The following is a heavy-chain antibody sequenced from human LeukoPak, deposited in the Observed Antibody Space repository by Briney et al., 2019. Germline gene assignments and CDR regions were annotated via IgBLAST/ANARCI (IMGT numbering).Heavy chain of an antibody. V-gene: IGHV1-2*02. CDR2: ISPNSGDT. J-gene: IGHJ5*02. D-gene: IGHD2-21*01. CDR3: ARSDSYTWFDP. CDR1: GYTFTGYY. Sequence: GASVKLSCKASGYTFTGYYMHWVRQAPGQGLEWMGWISPNSGDTDIAQKFQGRVTMTRDTSISAVYVELSRLRSDDTAVYYCARSDSYTWFDPWGQGTLVTVSS.